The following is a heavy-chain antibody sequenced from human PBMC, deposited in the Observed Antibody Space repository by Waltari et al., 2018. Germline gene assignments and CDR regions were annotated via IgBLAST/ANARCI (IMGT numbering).Heavy chain of an antibody. CDR2: IYHSGST. J-gene: IGHJ3*02. CDR3: ARVSFMIARAFDI. Sequence: QVQLQESGPGLVKPSETLSLTCTVSGYSISSGSYWGWIRQPPGKGLEWIGSIYHSGSTYYNPSLKSRVTISVDTSKNQFSLKLSSVTAADTAVYYCARVSFMIARAFDIWGQGTMVTVSS. V-gene: IGHV4-38-2*02. CDR1: GYSISSGSY. D-gene: IGHD3-22*01.